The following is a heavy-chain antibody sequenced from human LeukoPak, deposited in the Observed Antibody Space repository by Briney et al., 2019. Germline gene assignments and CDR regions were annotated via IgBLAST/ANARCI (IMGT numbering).Heavy chain of an antibody. Sequence: PSETLSLTCTVSGGSISSYYWSWIRQPPGKGLEWIGEINHSGSTNYNPSLKSRVTISVDTSKNQFSLKLSSVTAADTAVYYCARGYSGSYLHDYWGQGTLVTVSS. CDR3: ARGYSGSYLHDY. V-gene: IGHV4-34*01. CDR2: INHSGST. CDR1: GGSISSYY. D-gene: IGHD1-26*01. J-gene: IGHJ4*02.